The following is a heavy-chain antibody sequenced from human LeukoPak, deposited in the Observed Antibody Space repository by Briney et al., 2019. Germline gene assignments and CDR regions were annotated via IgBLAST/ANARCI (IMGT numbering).Heavy chain of an antibody. CDR1: GGSISSHY. J-gene: IGHJ2*01. CDR2: TYYSGST. V-gene: IGHV4-59*11. D-gene: IGHD6-19*01. CDR3: ARGGSGWDWYFDL. Sequence: SETLSLTCTVSGGSISSHYWSWIRQPPGKGLEWIGYTYYSGSTNYNPSLKSRVTISIDTSKNLFSLKLSSVTAADTAVYSCARGGSGWDWYFDLWGRGTLATVSS.